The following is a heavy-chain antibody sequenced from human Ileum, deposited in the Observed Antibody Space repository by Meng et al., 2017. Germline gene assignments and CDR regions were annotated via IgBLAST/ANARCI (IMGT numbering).Heavy chain of an antibody. CDR1: GGSVSSNIAA. D-gene: IGHD3-3*01. Sequence: GQRQQSGPGLVKPSQTLSLTCAVSGGSVSSNIAAWNWIRQSPLRGLEWLGRTYYRSKWYSEYAVSVKSRISITPDTSKNQFSLQMNSVTPEDTAVYYCASGSGSLDYWGPGTLVTVSS. CDR3: ASGSGSLDY. V-gene: IGHV6-1*01. CDR2: TYYRSKWYS. J-gene: IGHJ4*02.